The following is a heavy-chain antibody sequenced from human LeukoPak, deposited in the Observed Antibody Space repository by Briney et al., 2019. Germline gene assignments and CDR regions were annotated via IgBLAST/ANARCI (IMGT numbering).Heavy chain of an antibody. V-gene: IGHV1-69*13. CDR2: IIPIFGTA. CDR3: ARDQGSGWYLGQYFQH. CDR1: GGTFSSYA. Sequence: EASVKVSCKASGGTFSSYAISWVRQDPGQGLEWMGGIIPIFGTANYAQKFQGRVTITADESTSTAYIELSSLRSEVTAVYYCARDQGSGWYLGQYFQHSGQGTLVTVSS. D-gene: IGHD6-19*01. J-gene: IGHJ1*01.